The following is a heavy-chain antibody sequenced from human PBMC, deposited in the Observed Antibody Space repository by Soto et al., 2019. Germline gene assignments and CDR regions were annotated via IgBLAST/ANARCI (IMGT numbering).Heavy chain of an antibody. CDR2: ISYDGSNK. J-gene: IGHJ4*02. V-gene: IGHV3-30-3*01. CDR3: ARDLLRATSIY. CDR1: GFTFTNYA. Sequence: QVQLVESEGGVVQPGRSLRLSCEASGFTFTNYAMHWVRQAPGKGLEWVAVISYDGSNKYYADSVKGRFTISRDNSKNTLYLQMNSLRAEDTAVYYCARDLLRATSIYWGQGTLVTVSS. D-gene: IGHD1-26*01.